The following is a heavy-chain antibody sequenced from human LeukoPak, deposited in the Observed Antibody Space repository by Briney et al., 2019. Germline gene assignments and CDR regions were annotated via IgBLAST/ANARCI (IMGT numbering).Heavy chain of an antibody. CDR3: VRHVAVAGNWFDP. Sequence: PSETLSLTCTVSGGSISSGTYYWGWIRQPPGKGLEWIGSMHYSGSTYYNPSLKSRVAISVDTSKNHFSLKLSSVTAADTAVYYCVRHVAVAGNWFDPWGQGTLVTVSS. V-gene: IGHV4-39*01. CDR2: MHYSGST. J-gene: IGHJ5*02. CDR1: GGSISSGTYY. D-gene: IGHD6-19*01.